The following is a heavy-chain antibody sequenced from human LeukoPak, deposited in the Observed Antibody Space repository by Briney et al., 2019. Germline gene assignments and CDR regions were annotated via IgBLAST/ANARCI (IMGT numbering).Heavy chain of an antibody. CDR2: MSSNGNSR. J-gene: IGHJ6*02. Sequence: GGSLRLSCAASGFTFNNYAMHWVRQAPGKGLEWVTIMSSNGNSRFYANSVRGRFTASRDSSNNTLYLQMNGLSAKDTAVYYCARGTAYYYGMDVWGQGTTVIVSS. D-gene: IGHD5-18*01. V-gene: IGHV3-30*01. CDR3: ARGTAYYYGMDV. CDR1: GFTFNNYA.